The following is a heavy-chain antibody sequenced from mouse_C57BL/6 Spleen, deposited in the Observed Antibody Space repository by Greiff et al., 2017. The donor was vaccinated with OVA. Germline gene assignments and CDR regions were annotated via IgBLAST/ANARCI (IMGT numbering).Heavy chain of an antibody. Sequence: EVQLQQSGPELVKPGASVKIPCKASGYTFTDYNMDWVKQSHGKSLEWIGDINPNNGGTIYNQKFKGKATLTVDKSSSTAYMELRSLTSEDTAVYYCARFDYGSLYYAMDYWGQGTSVTVSS. J-gene: IGHJ4*01. D-gene: IGHD1-1*01. CDR1: GYTFTDYN. CDR3: ARFDYGSLYYAMDY. V-gene: IGHV1-18*01. CDR2: INPNNGGT.